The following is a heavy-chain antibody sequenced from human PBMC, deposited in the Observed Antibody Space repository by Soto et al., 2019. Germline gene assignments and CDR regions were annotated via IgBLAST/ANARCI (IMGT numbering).Heavy chain of an antibody. D-gene: IGHD6-19*01. CDR3: AKDTGSGGSPFDH. Sequence: GGSLRLSCAASGFTFSSYGMHWVRQAPGKGLEWVAFISYDGSNKYYADSAKGRFTISRDNSKNTVLLQMNSLRPEDTAVYYCAKDTGSGGSPFDHWGQGTPVTVSS. J-gene: IGHJ4*02. CDR2: ISYDGSNK. CDR1: GFTFSSYG. V-gene: IGHV3-30*18.